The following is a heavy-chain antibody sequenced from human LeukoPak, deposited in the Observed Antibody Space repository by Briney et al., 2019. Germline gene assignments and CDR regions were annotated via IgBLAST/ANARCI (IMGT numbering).Heavy chain of an antibody. D-gene: IGHD3-10*01. J-gene: IGHJ4*02. CDR2: IYHSGST. Sequence: SETLSLTCAVSGGSISSGGYSWSWIRQPPGKGLEWIGYIYHSGSTYYNPSLKSRVTISVDRSKNQFSLKLSSVTAADTAVYYCARGQGYYGSGSEFDYWGQGTLVTVSS. CDR3: ARGQGYYGSGSEFDY. CDR1: GGSISSGGYS. V-gene: IGHV4-30-2*01.